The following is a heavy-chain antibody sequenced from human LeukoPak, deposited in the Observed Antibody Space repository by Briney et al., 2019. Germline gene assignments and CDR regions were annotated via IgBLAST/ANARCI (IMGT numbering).Heavy chain of an antibody. CDR3: ATQSPIAVASEGAFDV. Sequence: GGSLRLSCAASGFTVSSNYMSWVRQAPGKGLEWVSVIYSGGSTYYADSVKGRFTISRDNSKNTLYLQMNSLRAEDTAVYYCATQSPIAVASEGAFDVWGQGTMVTVSS. CDR1: GFTVSSNY. D-gene: IGHD6-19*01. J-gene: IGHJ3*01. V-gene: IGHV3-66*01. CDR2: IYSGGST.